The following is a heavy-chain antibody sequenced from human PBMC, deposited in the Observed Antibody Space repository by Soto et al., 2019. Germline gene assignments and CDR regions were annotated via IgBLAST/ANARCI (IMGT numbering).Heavy chain of an antibody. CDR3: ARLGYCSSTSCYTSIDYAPAEDYYYYYGMDV. J-gene: IGHJ6*02. Sequence: ASVKVSFKASGGTFSSYGIIWVRQAPGQGLEWMGWISAYNGNTNYAQKLQGRVTMTTDTSTSTAYMELRSLRSDDTAVYYCARLGYCSSTSCYTSIDYAPAEDYYYYYGMDVWGQGTTVNVSS. CDR2: ISAYNGNT. V-gene: IGHV1-18*01. CDR1: GGTFSSYG. D-gene: IGHD2-2*02.